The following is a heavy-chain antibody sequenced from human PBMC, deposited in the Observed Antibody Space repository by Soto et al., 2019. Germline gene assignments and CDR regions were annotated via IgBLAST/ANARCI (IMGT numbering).Heavy chain of an antibody. J-gene: IGHJ4*02. Sequence: ASVKVSCKASGYTFTSYGISWVRQAPGQGLEWMGWISAYNGNTNYAQKLQGRVTMTTDTSTSTAYMELRSLRSDDTAVYYCARVRGPHDYGDYVLWGQGTLVTVSS. CDR1: GYTFTSYG. CDR3: ARVRGPHDYGDYVL. D-gene: IGHD4-17*01. CDR2: ISAYNGNT. V-gene: IGHV1-18*01.